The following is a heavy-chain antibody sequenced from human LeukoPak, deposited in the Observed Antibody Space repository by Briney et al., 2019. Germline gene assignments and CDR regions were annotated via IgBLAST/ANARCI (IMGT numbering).Heavy chain of an antibody. CDR2: INPNTGGT. CDR3: ATPVPGYGALDV. Sequence: GASVKVSCKASGYTFTGYYMHWVRQAPGQGLESMGWINPNTGGTKYAQEFQGRVTMTGDTSISIVHMELRSLTYDDTAMYYCATPVPGYGALDVWGQGTMVTVSS. CDR1: GYTFTGYY. J-gene: IGHJ3*01. D-gene: IGHD3-9*01. V-gene: IGHV1-2*02.